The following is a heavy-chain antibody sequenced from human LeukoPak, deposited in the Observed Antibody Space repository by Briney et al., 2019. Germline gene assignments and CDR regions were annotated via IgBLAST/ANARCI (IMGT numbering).Heavy chain of an antibody. D-gene: IGHD3-10*01. CDR2: ISGSGTNT. V-gene: IGHV3-23*01. CDR1: GFIFSSSA. Sequence: GGSLRLSCAASGFIFSSSAMTWVRQAPGKGLEWVSAISGSGTNTYYAESVKGRLTISRDNSKNTLYLQMDSLRIEDTAVYYCAKSGAYYGSGDGMDVWGQGTTVTVSS. J-gene: IGHJ6*02. CDR3: AKSGAYYGSGDGMDV.